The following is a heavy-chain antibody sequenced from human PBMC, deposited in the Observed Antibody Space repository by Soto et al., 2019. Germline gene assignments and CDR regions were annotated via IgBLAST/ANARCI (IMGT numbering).Heavy chain of an antibody. CDR1: GGSMIAYY. J-gene: IGHJ4*02. CDR2: TYYSGST. Sequence: QVQLQESGPRLVKPSETLSLTCTVSGGSMIAYYWNWMRQPPGKGLQWIGYTYYSGSTTYNPSLQSRVTISVDSSKNQFSLKLDSVTPADTAVYYCARVRGSAGKRYFDYWGPGTLGTVSS. CDR3: ARVRGSAGKRYFDY. D-gene: IGHD6-13*01. V-gene: IGHV4-59*01.